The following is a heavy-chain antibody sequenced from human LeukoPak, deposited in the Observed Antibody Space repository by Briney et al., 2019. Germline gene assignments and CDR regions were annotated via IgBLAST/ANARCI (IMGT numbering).Heavy chain of an antibody. CDR1: GGSVSSYY. J-gene: IGHJ4*02. CDR3: ARGGGYYESSGYYYHFDY. V-gene: IGHV4-59*02. CDR2: IYSSGST. D-gene: IGHD3-22*01. Sequence: SETLSLTCTVSGGSVSSYYWSWIRQPPGKGLEWIGSIYSSGSTNYNPSLRSRVTISLATSKNQFFLKLSSVTAADTAVYYCARGGGYYESSGYYYHFDYWGQGTPVTVSS.